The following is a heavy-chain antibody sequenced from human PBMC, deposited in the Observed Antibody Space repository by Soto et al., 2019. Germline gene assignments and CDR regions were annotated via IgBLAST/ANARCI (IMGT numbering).Heavy chain of an antibody. CDR3: ARHLKYNWNYDLYYYYGMDV. D-gene: IGHD1-7*01. V-gene: IGHV1-69*01. CDR1: GGTFSSYA. Sequence: QVQLVQSGAEVKKPGSSVKVSCKASGGTFSSYAISWVRQAPGQGLEWMGGIIPIFGTANYAQKFQGRVTITADESTGTAYMELSSLRSEDTAVYYCARHLKYNWNYDLYYYYGMDVWGQGTTVTVSS. J-gene: IGHJ6*02. CDR2: IIPIFGTA.